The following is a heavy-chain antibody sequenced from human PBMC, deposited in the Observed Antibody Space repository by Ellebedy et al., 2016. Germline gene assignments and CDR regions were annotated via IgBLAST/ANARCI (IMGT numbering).Heavy chain of an antibody. V-gene: IGHV4-4*02. CDR1: GGSISSSNW. Sequence: SETLSLXXAVSGGSISSSNWWSWVRQPPGKGLEWIGEIYHSGSTNYNPSLKSRVTISVDKSKNQFSLKLSSVTAADTAVYYCARLPTLAAAGSGDWFNPWGQGTLVTVSS. D-gene: IGHD6-13*01. J-gene: IGHJ5*02. CDR3: ARLPTLAAAGSGDWFNP. CDR2: IYHSGST.